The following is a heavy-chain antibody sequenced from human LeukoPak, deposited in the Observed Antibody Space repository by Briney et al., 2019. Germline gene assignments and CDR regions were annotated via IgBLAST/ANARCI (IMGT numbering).Heavy chain of an antibody. CDR1: GGTFSSYA. CDR3: AWSLKYSSGWYSSDY. Sequence: SVKVSCKASGGTFSSYAISWVRQAPGQGLEWMGGIIPIFGTANYAQKFQGRVTITADESTSTAYMELSSLRSEDTAVYYCAWSLKYSSGWYSSDYWGQGTLVTVSS. CDR2: IIPIFGTA. J-gene: IGHJ4*02. V-gene: IGHV1-69*13. D-gene: IGHD6-19*01.